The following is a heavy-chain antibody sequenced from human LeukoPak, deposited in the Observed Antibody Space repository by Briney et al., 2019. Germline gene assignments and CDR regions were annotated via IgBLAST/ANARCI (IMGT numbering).Heavy chain of an antibody. Sequence: PGGSLRLSCAASGFTFSSYAMHWVRQAPGKGLEWVAVISYDGSNKYYADSVKGRFTISRDNSKNTLYLQMNSLRADDTAVYYCARDAGSGSYLDYWGQGTLVTVSS. V-gene: IGHV3-30*04. CDR2: ISYDGSNK. J-gene: IGHJ4*02. CDR1: GFTFSSYA. CDR3: ARDAGSGSYLDY. D-gene: IGHD3-10*01.